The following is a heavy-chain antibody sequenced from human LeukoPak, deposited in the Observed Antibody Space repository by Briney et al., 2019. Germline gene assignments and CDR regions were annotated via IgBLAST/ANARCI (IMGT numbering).Heavy chain of an antibody. CDR3: ARGPNIAVAEYYFDY. Sequence: SETLSLTCAVYGGSFSGYYWSWIRQPPGKGLEWIGEINHGGSTNYNPSLKSRVTISVDTSKNQFSLKLSSVTAADTAVYYCARGPNIAVAEYYFDYWGQGTLVTVSS. CDR1: GGSFSGYY. D-gene: IGHD6-19*01. J-gene: IGHJ4*02. CDR2: INHGGST. V-gene: IGHV4-34*01.